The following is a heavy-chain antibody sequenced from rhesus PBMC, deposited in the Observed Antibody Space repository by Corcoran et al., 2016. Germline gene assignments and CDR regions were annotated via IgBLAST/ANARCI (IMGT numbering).Heavy chain of an antibody. CDR3: ARGNWGSLDY. CDR2: IKKKVEAGTT. Sequence: VWLVEAAGGMVRAGWSLTVLWPDSGFIFGAYLVDGVRGKGREGLGWIKKKVEAGTTSYGGSTKSRFTFSRDESKNIGSLEIKGVKSEDTAVYYCARGNWGSLDYWGQGVLVTVSS. D-gene: IGHD7-45*01. J-gene: IGHJ4*01. V-gene: IGHV3-116*02. CDR1: GFIFGAYL.